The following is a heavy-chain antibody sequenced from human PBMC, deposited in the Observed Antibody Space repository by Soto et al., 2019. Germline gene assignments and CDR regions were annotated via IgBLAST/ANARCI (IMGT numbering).Heavy chain of an antibody. Sequence: GASVKVSCKASGYTLTSYGISWVRQAPGQRLKRMGRISAYNGNTKYSQKIQGRVTMTRDTSASTAYMELSSLRSEDTAVYYCARAGSSSGYYYYYMDVWGKGTTVTVSS. D-gene: IGHD6-6*01. CDR1: GYTLTSYG. V-gene: IGHV1-18*01. CDR2: ISAYNGNT. CDR3: ARAGSSSGYYYYYMDV. J-gene: IGHJ6*03.